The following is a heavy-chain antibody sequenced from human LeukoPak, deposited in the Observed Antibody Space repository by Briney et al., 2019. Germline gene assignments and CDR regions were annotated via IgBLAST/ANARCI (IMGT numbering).Heavy chain of an antibody. CDR1: GGSISSGDYY. Sequence: PSETLSLTCTVSGGSISSGDYYWSWIRQPPGKGLEWIGYIYYSGSTYYNPSLKSRVTISVDTSKNQFSLKLSSVTAADTAVYYCAATKGAMYAFDIWGQGTMVTVSS. D-gene: IGHD1-26*01. CDR3: AATKGAMYAFDI. V-gene: IGHV4-30-4*02. J-gene: IGHJ3*02. CDR2: IYYSGST.